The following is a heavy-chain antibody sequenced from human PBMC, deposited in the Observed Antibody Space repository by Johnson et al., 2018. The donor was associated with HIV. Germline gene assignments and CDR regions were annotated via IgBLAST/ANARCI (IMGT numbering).Heavy chain of an antibody. V-gene: IGHV3-15*01. J-gene: IGHJ3*02. Sequence: VQLVESGGGVVRPGGSLRLSCAASGFTFDDYGMSWVRQAPGKGLEWVGGIRSKTEGGTTDYAASVKGRLTISRDDSKNPAYLQMNSLKTEDTAVYYCARDGYSGGFDIWGQGTMVTVSS. CDR1: GFTFDDYG. CDR2: IRSKTEGGTT. D-gene: IGHD2-21*01. CDR3: ARDGYSGGFDI.